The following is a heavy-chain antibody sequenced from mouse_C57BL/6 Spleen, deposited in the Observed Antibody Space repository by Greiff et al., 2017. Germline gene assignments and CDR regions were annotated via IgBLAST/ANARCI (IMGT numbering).Heavy chain of an antibody. CDR3: SRTFDYDGSSYVGY. D-gene: IGHD1-1*01. Sequence: QVQLQQSGAELVKPGASVKLSCKASGYTFTSYWMHWVKQRPGQGLEWIGMIHPNSGSTNYNEKFKSKATLTVDKSSSTAYMQLSSLTSEDSAVYYCSRTFDYDGSSYVGYWGQGTTLTVSS. CDR1: GYTFTSYW. V-gene: IGHV1-64*01. CDR2: IHPNSGST. J-gene: IGHJ2*01.